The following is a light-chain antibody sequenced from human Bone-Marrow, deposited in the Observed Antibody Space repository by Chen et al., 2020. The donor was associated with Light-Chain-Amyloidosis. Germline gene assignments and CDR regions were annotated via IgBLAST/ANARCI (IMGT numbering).Light chain of an antibody. CDR1: QSGRRY. CDR3: QQRSNWPQRT. Sequence: DIVLTQSPATLSLAPGERATLSCRASQSGRRYLDWYQQKPGQAPRLLIYDASNRASGLPARFSGSGSGTDFTLTISSLEPEDFAVYYCQQRSNWPQRTFGQGTKVEIK. CDR2: DAS. J-gene: IGKJ1*01. V-gene: IGKV3-11*01.